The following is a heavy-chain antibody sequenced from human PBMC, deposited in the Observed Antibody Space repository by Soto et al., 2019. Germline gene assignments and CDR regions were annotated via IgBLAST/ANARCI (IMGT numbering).Heavy chain of an antibody. D-gene: IGHD3-22*01. CDR2: INPSGGST. CDR3: ARLGYYASSGYSPGPPFDY. J-gene: IGHJ4*02. V-gene: IGHV1-46*01. CDR1: GYTFTSYY. Sequence: QVQLVQSGAEVKKPGASVKVSCKASGYTFTSYYMHWVRQAPGQGLEWMGIINPSGGSTSYAQKCQGRVTMTRDTSTSTVYMELSSLRSEDTAVYYCARLGYYASSGYSPGPPFDYWGQGTLVTVSS.